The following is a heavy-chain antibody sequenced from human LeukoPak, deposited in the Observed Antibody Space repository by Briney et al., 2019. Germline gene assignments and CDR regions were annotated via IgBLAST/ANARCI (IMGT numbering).Heavy chain of an antibody. J-gene: IGHJ4*02. CDR1: GFTFSSYA. CDR2: ISGSGGST. V-gene: IGHV3-23*01. Sequence: GGSLRLSCAASGFTFSSYAMSWVRQAPGKGLEWVSAISGSGGSTYYADSVKGRFTISRDNSKNTLYLQMNSLRAEDAAVYYCAKDIVVVPAAQRDYFDYWGQGTLVTVSS. D-gene: IGHD2-2*01. CDR3: AKDIVVVPAAQRDYFDY.